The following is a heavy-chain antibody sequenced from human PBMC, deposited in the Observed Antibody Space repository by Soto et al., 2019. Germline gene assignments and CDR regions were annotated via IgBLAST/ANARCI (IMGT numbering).Heavy chain of an antibody. D-gene: IGHD5-18*01. J-gene: IGHJ4*02. CDR2: IYYSGST. Sequence: QVQLQESGPGLVKPSQTLSLTCTVSGGSISSGDYYWSWIRQPPGKGLEWIGYIYYSGSTYYNPSIKSRVTISVDTSKNQFSLKLSSVTAADTAVYYCARVETGYSCGPPKFDYWGQGTLVTVSS. V-gene: IGHV4-30-4*01. CDR3: ARVETGYSCGPPKFDY. CDR1: GGSISSGDYY.